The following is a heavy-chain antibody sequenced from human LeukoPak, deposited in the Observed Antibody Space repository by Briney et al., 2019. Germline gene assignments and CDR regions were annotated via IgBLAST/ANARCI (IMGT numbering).Heavy chain of an antibody. V-gene: IGHV3-48*03. D-gene: IGHD4-17*01. CDR3: ARDGDYAYGMDV. CDR1: GFTFISYE. CDR2: ISSSGSTI. Sequence: GGSLKFSVPPPGFTFISYELNGVRRAPGKGLEGVSYISSSGSTIYYADSVKGQFTISRDNAKNSLYLQMNSLRAEDTAVYYCARDGDYAYGMDVWGQGTTVTVSS. J-gene: IGHJ6*02.